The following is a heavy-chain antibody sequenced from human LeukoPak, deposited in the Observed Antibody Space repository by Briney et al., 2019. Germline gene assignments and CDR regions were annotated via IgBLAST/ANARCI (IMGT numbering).Heavy chain of an antibody. J-gene: IGHJ4*02. Sequence: PGGSLRLSCAASGFTSSSYGMRWVRQAPGKGLEGVAVISYDGSNKYYADSVKGRFTISRDNSKNTLYLQMNSLRAEDTAVYYCAKGGSSSSYYFDYWGQGTLVTVSS. CDR3: AKGGSSSSYYFDY. CDR1: GFTSSSYG. V-gene: IGHV3-30*18. CDR2: ISYDGSNK. D-gene: IGHD6-6*01.